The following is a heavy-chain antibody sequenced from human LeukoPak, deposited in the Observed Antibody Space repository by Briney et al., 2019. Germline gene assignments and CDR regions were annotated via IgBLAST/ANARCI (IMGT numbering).Heavy chain of an antibody. CDR1: GFTFSSYA. V-gene: IGHV3-23*01. D-gene: IGHD2-2*02. J-gene: IGHJ1*01. CDR3: AKWFLDCSSTSCYTLEYFQH. Sequence: GGSLRLSCAASGFTFSSYAMSWVRQAPGERVEWGSAISGSGGSTYYADSVKGRFTISRDNSKNTLYLQMNSLRAEDTVVYYCAKWFLDCSSTSCYTLEYFQHWGQGTLVTVSS. CDR2: ISGSGGST.